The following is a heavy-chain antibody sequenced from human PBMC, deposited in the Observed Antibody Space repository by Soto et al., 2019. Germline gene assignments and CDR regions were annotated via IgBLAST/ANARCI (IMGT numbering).Heavy chain of an antibody. D-gene: IGHD3-22*01. CDR1: GFTFSNAW. J-gene: IGHJ4*02. Sequence: PGGSLRLSCAASGFTFSNAWMSWVRQAPGKGLEWVGRIKSKNSGGTTDYAAPVKGRFTISRDDSKNTLFLQMNSLKTEDTAVYYCSTDLRLGKNYHSNPYLDFWGQGTLVTVSS. CDR2: IKSKNSGGTT. CDR3: STDLRLGKNYHSNPYLDF. V-gene: IGHV3-15*01.